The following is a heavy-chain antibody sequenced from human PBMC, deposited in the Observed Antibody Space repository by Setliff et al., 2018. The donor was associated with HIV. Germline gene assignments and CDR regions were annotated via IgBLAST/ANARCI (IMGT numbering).Heavy chain of an antibody. CDR1: GGSISSYY. D-gene: IGHD3-10*01. CDR2: IYYSGST. J-gene: IGHJ4*02. CDR3: ARGAELLWFGELHNIPYFDY. V-gene: IGHV4-59*01. Sequence: SETLSLTCSVSGGSISSYYWSWIRQPPGKGLEWIGYIYYSGSTNYNPSLKSRVTISVDTSKNQFSLKLSSVTAADTAVYYCARGAELLWFGELHNIPYFDYWGQGTLVTVSS.